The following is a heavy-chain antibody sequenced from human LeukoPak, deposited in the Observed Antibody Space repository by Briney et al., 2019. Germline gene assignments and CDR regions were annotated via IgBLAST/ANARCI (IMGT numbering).Heavy chain of an antibody. J-gene: IGHJ6*03. Sequence: GGSLRLSCAASGFTFSSYAMSWVRQAPGKGLEWVSVIYSGGSTYYADSVKGRFTISRDNSKNTLYLQMNSLRAEDTAVYYCASLNCSSTSCQTRYYYYYMDVWGKGTTVTISS. V-gene: IGHV3-53*01. CDR1: GFTFSSYA. CDR3: ASLNCSSTSCQTRYYYYYMDV. CDR2: IYSGGST. D-gene: IGHD2-2*01.